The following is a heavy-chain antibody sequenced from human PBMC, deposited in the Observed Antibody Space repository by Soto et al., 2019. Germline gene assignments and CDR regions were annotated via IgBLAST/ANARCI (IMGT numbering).Heavy chain of an antibody. CDR1: GFTFSSYA. V-gene: IGHV3-23*01. CDR2: ISGSGGST. Sequence: GGSLRLSCAASGFTFSSYAMSWVRQAPGKGLEWVSAISGSGGSTYYADSVKGRFIISRDNSKSTLYLQMNSLRAEDTAVYYCAKMRQLWLQSPFDYWGQGTLVTVSS. J-gene: IGHJ4*02. CDR3: AKMRQLWLQSPFDY. D-gene: IGHD5-18*01.